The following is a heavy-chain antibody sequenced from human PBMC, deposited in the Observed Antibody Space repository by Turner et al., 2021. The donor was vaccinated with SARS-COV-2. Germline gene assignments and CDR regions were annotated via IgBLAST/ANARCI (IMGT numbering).Heavy chain of an antibody. CDR2: ISGSGGST. D-gene: IGHD3-10*01. J-gene: IGHJ4*02. CDR3: AKNLGGWPFDY. CDR1: GSTFINYA. Sequence: EVQLLESGGGLVQPGGSLRLSCAASGSTFINYAMSWVRQAPGKGLEWVSAISGSGGSTYYADSVKGRFTISRDNSKNTLYLQMNSLRAEDTAVYYCAKNLGGWPFDYWGQGTLVTVSS. V-gene: IGHV3-23*01.